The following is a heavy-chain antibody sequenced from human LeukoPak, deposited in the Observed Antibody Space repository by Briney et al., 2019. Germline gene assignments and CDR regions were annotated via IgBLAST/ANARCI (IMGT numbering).Heavy chain of an antibody. V-gene: IGHV3-7*03. D-gene: IGHD4-11*01. J-gene: IGHJ4*02. Sequence: GGSLRLSCAASGFTFASYAMSWVRQAPGKGLEWVANIKQDGSEKYYVDSVKGRFTISRDNAKNSLYLQMNSLRAEDTAVYYCATGKQCGYWGQGTLVTVSS. CDR1: GFTFASYA. CDR2: IKQDGSEK. CDR3: ATGKQCGY.